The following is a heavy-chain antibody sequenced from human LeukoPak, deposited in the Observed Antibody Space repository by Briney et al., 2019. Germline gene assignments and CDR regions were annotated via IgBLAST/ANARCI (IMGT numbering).Heavy chain of an antibody. J-gene: IGHJ6*03. CDR2: IIPIFGTA. Sequence: SVKVSCKASGGTFSSYAISWVRQAPGQGLEWMGGIIPIFGTANYAQKFQGRVTITADESTSTAYMELSSLRSEDTAVYYCASLHSGARYDFWSGYSSYYYMDVWGKGTTVTVSS. CDR3: ASLHSGARYDFWSGYSSYYYMDV. D-gene: IGHD3-3*01. CDR1: GGTFSSYA. V-gene: IGHV1-69*01.